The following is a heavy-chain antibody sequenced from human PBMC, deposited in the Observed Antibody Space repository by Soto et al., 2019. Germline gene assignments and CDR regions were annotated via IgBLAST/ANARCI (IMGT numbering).Heavy chain of an antibody. Sequence: SETLSLTCTVSGGSISSGDSYWSWIRQHPGKGLQWIAHMYYSGSTYTNPSLKSRVTISVDTSKNQFTLKLSSVTAADTAVYYCARGAEGVVTVWFAPWGQGTPVTVSS. J-gene: IGHJ5*02. CDR3: ARGAEGVVTVWFAP. CDR1: GGSISSGDSY. CDR2: MYYSGST. D-gene: IGHD2-21*02. V-gene: IGHV4-31*03.